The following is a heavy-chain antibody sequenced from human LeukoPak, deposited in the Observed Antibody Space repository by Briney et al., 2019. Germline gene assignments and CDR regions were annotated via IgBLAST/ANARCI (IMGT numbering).Heavy chain of an antibody. V-gene: IGHV3-30*04. CDR1: GFTFSSYP. D-gene: IGHD6-19*01. CDR2: ISYDGSNT. CDR3: ARGQSSGWYQDPFDY. J-gene: IGHJ4*02. Sequence: GGSLRLSCAASGFTFSSYPLHWVRQAPGKGLEWVAAISYDGSNTYYADSVKGRFTISRDKSKNTLYLQMSSLRLEDTAVYYCARGQSSGWYQDPFDYWGQGTLVTVSS.